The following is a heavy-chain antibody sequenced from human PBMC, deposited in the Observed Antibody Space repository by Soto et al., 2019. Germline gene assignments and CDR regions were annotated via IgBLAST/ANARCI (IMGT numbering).Heavy chain of an antibody. J-gene: IGHJ4*02. Sequence: GGSLRLSCTVSGFAFNNYGINWVRQAPGKGLEWVSSISKSDFTYYSDSVKGRFAISRDNAKSSVSLQMNTLRVEDTAVYYCAREDSIIIPAVSDFWGQGTLVTVSS. D-gene: IGHD2-2*01. V-gene: IGHV3-21*01. CDR1: GFAFNNYG. CDR3: AREDSIIIPAVSDF. CDR2: ISKSDFT.